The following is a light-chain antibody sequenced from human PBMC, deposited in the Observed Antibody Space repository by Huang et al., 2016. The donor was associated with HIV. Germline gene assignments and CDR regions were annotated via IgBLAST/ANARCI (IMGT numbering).Light chain of an antibody. J-gene: IGKJ2*01. V-gene: IGKV3-11*01. Sequence: EIVLTQSPATLSLSPGERATLSCRARQRVGGYLAWYQQKPGQAPRLLIYDTTTRATGIPARFSGSGSETDFTLTISGLEPEDFAVYYCQQPGSFGQGTKVDIK. CDR2: DTT. CDR1: QRVGGY. CDR3: QQPGS.